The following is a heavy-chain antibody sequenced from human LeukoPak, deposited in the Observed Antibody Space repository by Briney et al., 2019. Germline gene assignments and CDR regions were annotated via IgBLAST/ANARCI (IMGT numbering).Heavy chain of an antibody. J-gene: IGHJ5*02. CDR1: GGTFSSYS. D-gene: IGHD6-13*01. Sequence: GASVKVSCKASGGTFSSYSISWVRQAPGQGLEWMGWINPNSGGTNYAQKFQGRVTMTRDTSISTAYMELSRLRSDDTAVYYCARGGQQLVANWFDPWGQGTLVTVSS. CDR3: ARGGQQLVANWFDP. CDR2: INPNSGGT. V-gene: IGHV1-2*02.